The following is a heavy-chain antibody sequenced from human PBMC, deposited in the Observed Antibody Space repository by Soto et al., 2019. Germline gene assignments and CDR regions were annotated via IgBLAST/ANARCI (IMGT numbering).Heavy chain of an antibody. D-gene: IGHD6-13*01. CDR3: ARDLRGRRIAETSAGDY. J-gene: IGHJ4*02. CDR2: IWYDGYNK. Sequence: PGGSLRLSCAASGFTLSSYGMHWVRQAPGKGLEWVAVIWYDGYNKDYVDSVKGRFTISRDNSKNTLYLQMNSLRADDTAVYYCARDLRGRRIAETSAGDYWGQGTLVTVSS. V-gene: IGHV3-33*01. CDR1: GFTLSSYG.